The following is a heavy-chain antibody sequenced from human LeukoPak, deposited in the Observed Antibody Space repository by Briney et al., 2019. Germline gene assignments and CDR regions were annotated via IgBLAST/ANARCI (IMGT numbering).Heavy chain of an antibody. CDR3: AKVKSPVTIGWPLFDI. D-gene: IGHD5-24*01. CDR1: GFTFSSYG. J-gene: IGHJ3*02. Sequence: PGGSLTLSCAASGFTFSSYGMHWVRQAPGKGLEGVAVISYDGSNKYYADSVRGRFTISRDNSKNTLYLQMNSLRTEDTAVYYCAKVKSPVTIGWPLFDIWGQGTMVTVSS. V-gene: IGHV3-30*18. CDR2: ISYDGSNK.